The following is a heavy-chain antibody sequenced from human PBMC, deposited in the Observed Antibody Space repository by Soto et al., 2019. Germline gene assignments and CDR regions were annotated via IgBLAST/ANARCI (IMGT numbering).Heavy chain of an antibody. V-gene: IGHV3-30*18. CDR2: ISYDGSNK. D-gene: IGHD6-6*01. Sequence: GGSLRLSCEASGFSLSTYGMHWVRQAPGKGLEWVAVISYDGSNKYHADSVKGRFTISRDNSRNTLYLQMNSLRLDDTAVYYCAKIPMGSSSWTRYYYYGMDVWGQGTTVTVSS. CDR3: AKIPMGSSSWTRYYYYGMDV. CDR1: GFSLSTYG. J-gene: IGHJ6*02.